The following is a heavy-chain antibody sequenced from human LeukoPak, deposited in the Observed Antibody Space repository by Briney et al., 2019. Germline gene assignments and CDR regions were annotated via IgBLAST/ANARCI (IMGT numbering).Heavy chain of an antibody. Sequence: PGGSLRRSCAAAGLTFSNAWMSWVRQAPGKGLEWVGRIKSNSDGGTAEYGAPVKGRFTISRDDSKNTLYLQMNSLKTEDTAVYHCTTVTALLLWGLDVWGQGTTVTVSS. V-gene: IGHV3-15*01. CDR2: IKSNSDGGTA. CDR3: TTVTALLLWGLDV. CDR1: GLTFSNAW. D-gene: IGHD2-15*01. J-gene: IGHJ6*02.